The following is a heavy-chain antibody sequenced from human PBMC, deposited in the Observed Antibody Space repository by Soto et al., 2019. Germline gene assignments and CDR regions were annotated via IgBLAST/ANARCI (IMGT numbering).Heavy chain of an antibody. CDR2: IYRSGST. CDR3: AREGALLYGGNSDYYYTMDV. D-gene: IGHD4-17*01. CDR1: GGSISSGGYS. V-gene: IGHV4-30-2*01. Sequence: SETLSLTCAVSGGSISSGGYSWSWIRQPPGKGLEWIGYIYRSGSTYYNPSLKSRVTISVDRSKNQFSLKLSSVTAADTAVYYFAREGALLYGGNSDYYYTMDVWGQGTTVTVSS. J-gene: IGHJ6*02.